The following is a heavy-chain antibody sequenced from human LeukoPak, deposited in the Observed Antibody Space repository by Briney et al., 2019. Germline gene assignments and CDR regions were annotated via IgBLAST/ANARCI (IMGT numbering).Heavy chain of an antibody. Sequence: PSETLSLTCTVSGGSISRYYWSWIRQPPGKGLEWIGYIYYSGSTNYNPSLKSRVTISVDTSKNQFSLKLSSVTAADTAVYYCARGVRYCSSTSCYWYWFDPWGQGTLVTVSS. CDR3: ARGVRYCSSTSCYWYWFDP. CDR2: IYYSGST. V-gene: IGHV4-59*01. D-gene: IGHD2-2*01. CDR1: GGSISRYY. J-gene: IGHJ5*02.